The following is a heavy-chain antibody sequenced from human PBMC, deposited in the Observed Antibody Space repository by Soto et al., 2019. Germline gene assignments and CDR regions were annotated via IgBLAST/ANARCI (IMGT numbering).Heavy chain of an antibody. V-gene: IGHV1-18*01. CDR3: ARTSRPSYYYYGMDV. Sequence: GASVKVSCKASGYTFTSYGISWVRQAPGQGLEWMGWISAYNGNTNYAQKLQGRVTMTTDTSTSTAYMELRSLRSDDTAVYYCARTSRPSYYYYGMDVWGQGTTVTVSS. CDR1: GYTFTSYG. J-gene: IGHJ6*02. CDR2: ISAYNGNT.